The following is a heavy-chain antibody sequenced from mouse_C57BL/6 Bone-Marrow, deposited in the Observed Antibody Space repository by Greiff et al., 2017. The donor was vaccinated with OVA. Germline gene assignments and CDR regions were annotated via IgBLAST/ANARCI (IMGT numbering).Heavy chain of an antibody. J-gene: IGHJ3*01. CDR1: GYTFTDYY. Sequence: EVQLQQSGPELVKPGASVKISCTASGYTFTDYYMNWVKQSHGKSLEWIGDINPNNGGTSYNQKFKGKATLTVDKSSSTAYMELRSLTSEDSAVYYCARTFAYWGQGTLVTVSA. V-gene: IGHV1-26*01. CDR3: ARTFAY. CDR2: INPNNGGT.